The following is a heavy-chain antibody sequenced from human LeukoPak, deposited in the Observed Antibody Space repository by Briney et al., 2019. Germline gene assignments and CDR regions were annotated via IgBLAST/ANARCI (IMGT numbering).Heavy chain of an antibody. D-gene: IGHD4-17*01. J-gene: IGHJ4*02. Sequence: SETLSVTCTVSGGSISSYYWSWIRQPPGKGLEWIGYMSYSGSTNDNPSLKSRVTMSINTSKNQFSLRLSSVTAADTAVYYCARGSDFGDYWGQGTLVTVSS. CDR2: MSYSGST. V-gene: IGHV4-59*01. CDR1: GGSISSYY. CDR3: ARGSDFGDY.